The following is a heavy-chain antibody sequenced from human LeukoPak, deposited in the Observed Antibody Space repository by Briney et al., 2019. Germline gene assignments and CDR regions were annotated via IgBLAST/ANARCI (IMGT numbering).Heavy chain of an antibody. CDR2: ISSSGSTI. D-gene: IGHD2-15*01. Sequence: QAGGSLRLSRAASGFTFSSYEMNWVRQAPGKGLEWVSYISSSGSTIYYADSVKGRFTISRDNAKNSLYLQMNSLRAEDTAVYYCARAERGSELLLPYYYYYMDVWGKGTTVTVSS. CDR1: GFTFSSYE. J-gene: IGHJ6*03. V-gene: IGHV3-48*03. CDR3: ARAERGSELLLPYYYYYMDV.